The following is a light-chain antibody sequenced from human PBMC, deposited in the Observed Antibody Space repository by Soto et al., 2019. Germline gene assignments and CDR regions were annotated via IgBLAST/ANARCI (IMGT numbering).Light chain of an antibody. CDR1: QSVLYSSNNKNY. Sequence: DIVLTQSADSLAVSLAARPTLNGKSSQSVLYSSNNKNYLAWYQQKPGQPPTLLIYWASTRESGVPDRFSGSGSGTDFTLTISSLKAEEVAVYYCQQYYSTPLTFGGGTKVEIK. CDR2: WAS. V-gene: IGKV4-1*01. CDR3: QQYYSTPLT. J-gene: IGKJ4*01.